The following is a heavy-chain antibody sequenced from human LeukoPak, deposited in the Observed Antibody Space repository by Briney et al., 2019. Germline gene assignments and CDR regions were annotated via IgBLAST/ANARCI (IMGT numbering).Heavy chain of an antibody. CDR2: INPNSGGR. D-gene: IGHD6-19*01. V-gene: IGHV1-2*02. Sequence: SVQVSCKPSGYSFTGYYMLWLRQAPGQGLEWMGWINPNSGGRNYAQKLQGRVTMTRDRSISTAYMELSRLRSDQTAVYYCARFSGIEVAGLYFDYWGKGTRVTVSS. CDR3: ARFSGIEVAGLYFDY. CDR1: GYSFTGYY. J-gene: IGHJ4*02.